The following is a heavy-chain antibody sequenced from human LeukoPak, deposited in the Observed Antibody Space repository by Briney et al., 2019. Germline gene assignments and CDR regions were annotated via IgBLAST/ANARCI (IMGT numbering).Heavy chain of an antibody. CDR1: GFTFSSYG. CDR3: AKGGSLRAARPH. D-gene: IGHD6-6*01. V-gene: IGHV3-30*18. CDR2: ISYDGSNK. J-gene: IGHJ4*02. Sequence: GGSLRLSCAASGFTFSSYGMHWVRQAPGKGLEWVAVISYDGSNKYYADSVKGRFTISRDNSKNTLYLQMNSLRAEDTAVYYCAKGGSLRAARPHWGQGTLVTVSS.